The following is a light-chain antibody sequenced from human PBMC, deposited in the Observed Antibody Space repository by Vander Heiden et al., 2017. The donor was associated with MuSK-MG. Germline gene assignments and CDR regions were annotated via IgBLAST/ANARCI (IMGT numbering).Light chain of an antibody. CDR2: DTK. J-gene: IGLJ2*01. Sequence: QTLTISCSGSCSNIGNYHVSRYRQLPGPAPKLHIYDTKHRPHGLPDRYSGSKSGTSAAMGITGRQMGDEADYYCGTWDSSLSSVVFGGGTKLTVL. CDR1: CSNIGNYH. V-gene: IGLV1-51*01. CDR3: GTWDSSLSSVV.